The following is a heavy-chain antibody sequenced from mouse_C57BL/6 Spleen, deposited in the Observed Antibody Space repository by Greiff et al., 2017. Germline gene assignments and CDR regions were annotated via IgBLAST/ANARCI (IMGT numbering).Heavy chain of an antibody. D-gene: IGHD2-5*01. Sequence: VQLQQSGAELVRPGTSVKMSCKASGYTFTNYWIGWAKQRPGHGLEWIGDIYPGGGYTNYNAKFKGKATLTADKSSSTAYMQFSSLTSEDSAIYYCAREGGYSNYPFAYWGQGTLVTVSS. CDR2: IYPGGGYT. CDR1: GYTFTNYW. J-gene: IGHJ3*01. CDR3: AREGGYSNYPFAY. V-gene: IGHV1-63*01.